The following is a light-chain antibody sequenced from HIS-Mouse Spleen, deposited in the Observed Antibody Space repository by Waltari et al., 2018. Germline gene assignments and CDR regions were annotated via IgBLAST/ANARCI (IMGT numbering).Light chain of an antibody. CDR3: QQYYSYLGT. CDR1: QGISSY. Sequence: IQLTQSPSFLSASVGDRVTITCRASQGISSYLAWYQQKPGKAPKLLIYAASTLQSGVPSRFSGSGSGTDFTLTISCLQSEDFATYYCQQYYSYLGTFGQGTKVEIK. V-gene: IGKV1-8*01. J-gene: IGKJ1*01. CDR2: AAS.